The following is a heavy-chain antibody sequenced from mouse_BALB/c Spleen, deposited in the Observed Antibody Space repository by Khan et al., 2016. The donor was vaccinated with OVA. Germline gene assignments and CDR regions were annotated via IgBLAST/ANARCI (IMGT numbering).Heavy chain of an antibody. CDR2: ISTYYGDA. D-gene: IGHD2-1*01. CDR1: GYTFTDYA. V-gene: IGHV1S137*01. J-gene: IGHJ3*01. CDR3: ARGNGNSRFAY. Sequence: QVQLKQSGAELVRPGVSVKISCKGSGYTFTDYAIHWVKQSHAKSLEWIGVISTYYGDATYNQKFKGKATMTVDKSSSTAYMELARLTSEDSAIYYCARGNGNSRFAYWGQGTLVTVSA.